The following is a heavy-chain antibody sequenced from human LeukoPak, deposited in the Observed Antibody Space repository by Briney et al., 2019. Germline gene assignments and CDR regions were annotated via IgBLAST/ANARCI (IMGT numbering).Heavy chain of an antibody. J-gene: IGHJ5*02. D-gene: IGHD2-15*01. V-gene: IGHV4-4*07. Sequence: SETLSLTCTVSGGSVSTYYWGWIRQPAGKGLEWIGRHSTSGSTNYNPSLRSRVTLSVDTSKNQFSLKLTSVTAADTAMYYCARDGDWFDPWGQGTLVTVSS. CDR2: HSTSGST. CDR1: GGSVSTYY. CDR3: ARDGDWFDP.